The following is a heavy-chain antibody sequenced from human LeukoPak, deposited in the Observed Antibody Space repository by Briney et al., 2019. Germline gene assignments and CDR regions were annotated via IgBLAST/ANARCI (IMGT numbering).Heavy chain of an antibody. Sequence: ASVKVSCKASGYTFTSYAISWVRQAPGQGLEWMGWISGHNGNTNYAHKFQGRVTMTTDTSTSTAYMELRSLRTDDTAVYYCARLTVVMVYSIQENWLDPWGQGTLVTVSS. CDR3: ARLTVVMVYSIQENWLDP. CDR1: GYTFTSYA. V-gene: IGHV1-18*01. J-gene: IGHJ5*02. D-gene: IGHD2-8*01. CDR2: ISGHNGNT.